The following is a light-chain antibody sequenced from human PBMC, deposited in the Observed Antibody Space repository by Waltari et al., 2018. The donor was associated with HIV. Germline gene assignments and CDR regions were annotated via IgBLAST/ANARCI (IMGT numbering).Light chain of an antibody. Sequence: QSALTQPASVSGSPGQSITISCTGTSSDVGSYNLVSWYQQHPGKAPKLMIYEVSKRPAVVANRFSGSKSGTTASLTISGLQAEDEADYYCCAYAGSNTWVFGGGTKLTVL. V-gene: IGLV2-23*02. CDR3: CAYAGSNTWV. CDR2: EVS. J-gene: IGLJ3*02. CDR1: SSDVGSYNL.